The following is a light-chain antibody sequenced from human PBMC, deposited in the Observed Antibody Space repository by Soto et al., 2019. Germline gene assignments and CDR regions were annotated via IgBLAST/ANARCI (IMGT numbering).Light chain of an antibody. V-gene: IGLV2-14*01. CDR1: SSDIGGYNY. Sequence: QSVLTQPASVSGSPGQSITISCTGTSSDIGGYNYVSWYQQHPGKAPKLMIYEVSHRPSGVSNRFSGSKSGNTASLTISGLQAEDEADYYCSSYAGSSNVFGTGTKLTVL. J-gene: IGLJ1*01. CDR3: SSYAGSSNV. CDR2: EVS.